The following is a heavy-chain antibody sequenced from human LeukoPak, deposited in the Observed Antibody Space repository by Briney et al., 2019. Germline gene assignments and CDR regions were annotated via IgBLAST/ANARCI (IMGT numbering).Heavy chain of an antibody. CDR3: ARDKVYYYYYYMDV. J-gene: IGHJ6*03. Sequence: GGSLRLSCAASGFTFDDYGMSWVRQAPGKGLEWDSGINWNGGSTGYADSVKGRFTISRDNAKNSLYLQMNSLRAEDTALYYCARDKVYYYYYYMDVWGTGTTVTVSS. CDR1: GFTFDDYG. CDR2: INWNGGST. V-gene: IGHV3-20*04.